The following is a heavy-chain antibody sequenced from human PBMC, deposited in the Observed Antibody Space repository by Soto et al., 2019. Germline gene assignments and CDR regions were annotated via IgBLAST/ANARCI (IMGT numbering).Heavy chain of an antibody. CDR2: IYYSGST. D-gene: IGHD4-17*01. V-gene: IGHV4-30-4*01. Sequence: SETLSLTCAVSGGSIGIGDYYLIWIRQPPGNCLEWIGYIYYSGSTYYNPSLKSRVTISVDTSKNQFSLKLSSVTAADTAVYYCARDRSVDYGRAYYYYYYYGMDVWGQGTTVTVS. CDR1: GGSIGIGDYY. J-gene: IGHJ6*02. CDR3: ARDRSVDYGRAYYYYYYYGMDV.